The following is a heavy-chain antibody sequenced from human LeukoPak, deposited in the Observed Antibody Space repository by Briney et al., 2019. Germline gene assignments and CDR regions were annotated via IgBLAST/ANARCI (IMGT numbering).Heavy chain of an antibody. V-gene: IGHV1-69*13. Sequence: SVKVSCKASGGTFSSYAICWVRQAPGQGLEWMGGIIPIFGTANYAQKFQGRVTITADESTSTAYMELSSLRSEDTAVYYCARRKVAAAGTYYYGMDVWGKGTTVTVSS. J-gene: IGHJ6*04. CDR1: GGTFSSYA. CDR2: IIPIFGTA. D-gene: IGHD6-13*01. CDR3: ARRKVAAAGTYYYGMDV.